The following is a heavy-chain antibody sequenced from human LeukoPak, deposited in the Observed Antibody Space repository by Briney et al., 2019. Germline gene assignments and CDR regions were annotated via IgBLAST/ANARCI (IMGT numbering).Heavy chain of an antibody. Sequence: ASVKVSCKASGYTFTGYYMHWVRQAPGQRLESIASINPNTGGTNYAQKFQGRVTMTRDTSISTAYMELSRLRSDDTAVYYCARFMGVAPPIDQLPPVLGDNWFDPWGRGTLVTVSS. CDR2: INPNTGGT. V-gene: IGHV1-2*02. J-gene: IGHJ5*02. CDR1: GYTFTGYY. D-gene: IGHD2-2*01. CDR3: ARFMGVAPPIDQLPPVLGDNWFDP.